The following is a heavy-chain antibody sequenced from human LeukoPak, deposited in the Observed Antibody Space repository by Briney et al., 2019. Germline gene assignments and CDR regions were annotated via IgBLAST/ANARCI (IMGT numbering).Heavy chain of an antibody. Sequence: PSETLSLTCTVSGGSISTYFWNWIRQPPGKGLEWIAYIHYSGSTNYNPSLKSRVTISVDTSKNQFSLKLSSVTAADPAVYYCARGSEMATPYYYAMDVWGQGTTVTVSS. CDR1: GGSISTYF. V-gene: IGHV4-59*01. CDR2: IHYSGST. D-gene: IGHD5-24*01. J-gene: IGHJ6*02. CDR3: ARGSEMATPYYYAMDV.